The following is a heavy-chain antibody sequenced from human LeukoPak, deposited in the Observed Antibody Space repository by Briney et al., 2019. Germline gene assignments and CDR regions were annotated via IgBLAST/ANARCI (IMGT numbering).Heavy chain of an antibody. CDR1: GFTFSNYA. CDR2: ITSRGTYI. Sequence: GGSLRLSCAASGFTFSNYAMRWVRQAPGKGLEWVSSITSRGTYIFYADSVKGRFTISRDNAKNSLYLQMNSLGPEDTAVYYCARDPYSGDYGNTYYYYMDVWGKGTTVTISS. CDR3: ARDPYSGDYGNTYYYYMDV. D-gene: IGHD1-26*01. J-gene: IGHJ6*03. V-gene: IGHV3-21*01.